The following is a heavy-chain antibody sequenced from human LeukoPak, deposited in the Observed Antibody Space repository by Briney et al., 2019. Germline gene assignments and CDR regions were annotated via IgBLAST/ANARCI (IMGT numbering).Heavy chain of an antibody. CDR2: ISGSGGST. V-gene: IGHV3-23*01. J-gene: IGHJ5*02. CDR1: GFTFDDYA. D-gene: IGHD2-2*01. CDR3: ARGRGYCSSTSCYSSSWFDP. Sequence: GGSLRLSCAASGFTFDDYAMHWVRQAPGKGLEWVSAISGSGGSTYYADSVKGRFTISRDNSKNTLYLQMNSLRAEDTAVYYCARGRGYCSSTSCYSSSWFDPWGQGTLVTVSS.